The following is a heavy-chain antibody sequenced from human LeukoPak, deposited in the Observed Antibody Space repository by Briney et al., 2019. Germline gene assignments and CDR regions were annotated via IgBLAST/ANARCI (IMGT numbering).Heavy chain of an antibody. CDR1: GFTFSSYS. V-gene: IGHV3-21*01. Sequence: PGGSLRLSCAASGFTFSSYSMNWVCQAPGKGLEWVSSISSSSSYIYYADSVKGRFTISRDNAKNSLYLQMNSLRAEDTAVYYCAREPRGGTSSDAFDIWGQGTMVTVSS. D-gene: IGHD2-2*01. CDR3: AREPRGGTSSDAFDI. J-gene: IGHJ3*02. CDR2: ISSSSSYI.